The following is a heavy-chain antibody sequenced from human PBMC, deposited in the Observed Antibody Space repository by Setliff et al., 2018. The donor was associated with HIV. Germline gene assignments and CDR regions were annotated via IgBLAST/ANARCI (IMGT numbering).Heavy chain of an antibody. CDR1: GGSISSNKW. CDR3: ARGTLVVPDARDYYYYLDV. D-gene: IGHD2-2*01. V-gene: IGHV4-4*02. CDR2: TYHSGST. J-gene: IGHJ6*03. Sequence: NPSETLSLTCAVSGGSISSNKWWSWVRQPPGKGLEWIGETYHSGSTKYNPSLKSRVTISVDKSKNQFSLRLRSVTAADSAIYYCARGTLVVPDARDYYYYLDVWGQGNTVTV.